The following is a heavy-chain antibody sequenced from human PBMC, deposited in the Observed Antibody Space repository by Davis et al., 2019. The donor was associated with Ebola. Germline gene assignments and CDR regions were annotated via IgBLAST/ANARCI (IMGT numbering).Heavy chain of an antibody. CDR1: GFTFSDYY. CDR2: ISGSSSYT. Sequence: PGGSLRLSCAASGFTFSDYYMSWIRQAPGKGLEWVSYISGSSSYTNYADSVKGRFTISRDNAKNSLYLQMNSLRAEDTAVYYCARLQGVVVAVHPFDYWGQGTLVTVSS. J-gene: IGHJ4*02. D-gene: IGHD2-15*01. CDR3: ARLQGVVVAVHPFDY. V-gene: IGHV3-11*06.